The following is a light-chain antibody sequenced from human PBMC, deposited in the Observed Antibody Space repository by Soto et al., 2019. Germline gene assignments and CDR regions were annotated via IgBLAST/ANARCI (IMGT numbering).Light chain of an antibody. CDR2: DVS. J-gene: IGLJ1*01. V-gene: IGLV2-11*01. CDR3: CLYSVTFYV. Sequence: QSALTQPRSVSGSPGQSITISCTGTIIDVGTYDFVSWYQQHPGKAPRLMIFDVSERPSGVPDRCSGSKSGNTASLTISGLQAEDEADYYYCLYSVTFYVFGTGTKVTDL. CDR1: IIDVGTYDF.